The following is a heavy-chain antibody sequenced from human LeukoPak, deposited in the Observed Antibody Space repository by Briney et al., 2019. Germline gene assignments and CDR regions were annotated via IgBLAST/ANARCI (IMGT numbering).Heavy chain of an antibody. CDR1: GFXXSXYW. CDR3: ARDPGEYSSSSGFDY. J-gene: IGHJ4*02. V-gene: IGHV3-74*01. CDR2: IDNDGTST. D-gene: IGHD6-6*01. Sequence: XXXXXXSGFXXSXYWMHWVRHVPGKGLVWVSQIDNDGTSTSYADSVKGRFTISRDNAKNSLYLQMNSLRAEDTAVYYCARDPGEYSSSSGFDYWGQGTLVTVSS.